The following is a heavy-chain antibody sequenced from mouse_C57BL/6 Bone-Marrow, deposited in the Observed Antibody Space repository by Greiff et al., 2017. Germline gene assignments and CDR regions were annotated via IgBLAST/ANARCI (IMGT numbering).Heavy chain of an antibody. V-gene: IGHV1-82*01. D-gene: IGHD1-3*01. CDR1: GYAFSSSW. CDR2: IYPGDGDT. CDR3: ARWGVGDYFDY. J-gene: IGHJ2*01. Sequence: QVQLKESGPELVKPGASVKISCKASGYAFSSSWMNWVKQRPGKGLEWIGRIYPGDGDTNYNGKFKGKATLTADKSSSTAYMQLSSLTSEDSAVYVGARWGVGDYFDYWGQGTTLTVSS.